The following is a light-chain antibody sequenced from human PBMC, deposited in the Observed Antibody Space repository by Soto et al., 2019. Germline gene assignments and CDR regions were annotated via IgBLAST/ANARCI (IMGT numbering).Light chain of an antibody. CDR2: DAS. CDR1: QSVDNY. CDR3: QQRSNWLSLT. J-gene: IGKJ4*01. Sequence: EIVLTQSPATLSSSPGERATLSCRASQSVDNYLAWYQQKPGQAPRLLIYDASNRATGIPARFSGSGSGTDFTLTISSLEPEDFAVYYCQQRSNWLSLTFGGGTKVEIK. V-gene: IGKV3-11*01.